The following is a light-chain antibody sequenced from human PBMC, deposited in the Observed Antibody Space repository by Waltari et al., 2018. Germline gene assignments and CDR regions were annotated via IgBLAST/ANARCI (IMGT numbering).Light chain of an antibody. CDR1: SSNLGAGSD. J-gene: IGLJ2*01. CDR3: QSYDSSLSAYVV. V-gene: IGLV1-40*01. Sequence: QSVLTQPPSVSGAPGQRVTISCTGSSSNLGAGSDVHWYQQLPGTAPKLLIYGDYNRPSGVPDRFSGSKSGTSASLAITGLQAEDEANYYCQSYDSSLSAYVVFGGGTKLTVL. CDR2: GDY.